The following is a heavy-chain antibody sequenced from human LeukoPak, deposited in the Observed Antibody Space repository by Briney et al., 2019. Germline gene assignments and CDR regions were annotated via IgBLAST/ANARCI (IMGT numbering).Heavy chain of an antibody. CDR1: TSR. D-gene: IGHD3-22*01. Sequence: TSRISWVRQAPGQALEWLGWVGTYGGDTYYAQKFQGRITVNTDTSTSTVYMELRTLRSDNTDVYDCARDLRKFYDVSGYNREFDSWGQGTLVTVSS. CDR2: VGTYGGDT. CDR3: ARDLRKFYDVSGYNREFDS. J-gene: IGHJ5*01. V-gene: IGHV1-18*01.